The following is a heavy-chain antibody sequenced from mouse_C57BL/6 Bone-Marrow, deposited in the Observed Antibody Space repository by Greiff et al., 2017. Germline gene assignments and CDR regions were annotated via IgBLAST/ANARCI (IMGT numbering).Heavy chain of an antibody. J-gene: IGHJ2*01. CDR1: GFNIKDYY. CDR3: AKDYYGSSFTGDY. Sequence: VQLKESGAELVKPGASVKLSCTASGFNIKDYYMHWVKQRTEQGLEWIGRIDPEDGETKYAPKFQGKATITADTSSNTAYLQLSSLTSEDTAVYYCAKDYYGSSFTGDYWGQGTTLTVSS. D-gene: IGHD1-1*01. V-gene: IGHV14-2*01. CDR2: IDPEDGET.